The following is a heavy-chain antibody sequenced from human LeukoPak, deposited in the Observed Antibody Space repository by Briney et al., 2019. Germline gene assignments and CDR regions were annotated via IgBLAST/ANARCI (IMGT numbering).Heavy chain of an antibody. Sequence: GGSLRLSCAASGFTFSSYEMNWVRQAPGKGRGWVAYISSSGSTIYYADSVTGRFTISRDNAKNSLYLQMNSLRAEDTAVYYCARDVGTSLWFGEGLLIYGMDVWGQGTTVTVSS. V-gene: IGHV3-48*03. CDR2: ISSSGSTI. CDR3: ARDVGTSLWFGEGLLIYGMDV. CDR1: GFTFSSYE. J-gene: IGHJ6*02. D-gene: IGHD3-10*01.